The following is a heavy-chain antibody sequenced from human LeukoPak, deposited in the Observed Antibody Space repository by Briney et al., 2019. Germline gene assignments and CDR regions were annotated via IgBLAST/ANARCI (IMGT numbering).Heavy chain of an antibody. J-gene: IGHJ6*02. V-gene: IGHV3-7*03. Sequence: GGSLRLSCAASGFTLGNHWMTWVRQVPGRGPEWVANVNRDGSETYYLDSVKGRFTISKDNAKNSLYLQMNSLRADDTALYHCARNNGMDVWGQGTTVIVSS. CDR3: ARNNGMDV. CDR1: GFTLGNHW. CDR2: VNRDGSET.